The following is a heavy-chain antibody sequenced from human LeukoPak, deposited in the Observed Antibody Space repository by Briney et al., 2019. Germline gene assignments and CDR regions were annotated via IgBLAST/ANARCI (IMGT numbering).Heavy chain of an antibody. D-gene: IGHD6-19*01. CDR2: ISGSGGST. CDR1: GFTFSSYA. CDR3: AKAHTGYSSGFPRDFDY. J-gene: IGHJ4*02. Sequence: GGSLRLSCAASGFTFSSYAMSWVRQAPGKGVEWVSAISGSGGSTYYADSAKGRFTISRDNSKNTLYLQMNSLRAEDTAVYYCAKAHTGYSSGFPRDFDYWGQGTLVTVSS. V-gene: IGHV3-23*01.